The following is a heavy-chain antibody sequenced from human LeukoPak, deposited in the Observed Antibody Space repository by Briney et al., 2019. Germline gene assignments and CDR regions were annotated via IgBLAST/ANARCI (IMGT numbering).Heavy chain of an antibody. CDR1: GFTVSSNY. J-gene: IGHJ4*02. Sequence: GGSLRLSCEASGFTVSSNYMSWVRQAPGKGLEWVSVIYSDGSTYYADSVKGRFTISRDSSKNTLYLQMNSLRAEDTAVYYCARDQFASGLFDYWGQGTLVTVSS. D-gene: IGHD3/OR15-3a*01. CDR2: IYSDGST. V-gene: IGHV3-53*01. CDR3: ARDQFASGLFDY.